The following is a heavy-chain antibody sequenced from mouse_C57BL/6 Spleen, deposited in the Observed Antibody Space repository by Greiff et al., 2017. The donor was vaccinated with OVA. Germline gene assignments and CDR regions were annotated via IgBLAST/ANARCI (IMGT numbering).Heavy chain of an antibody. CDR1: GYAFSSSW. Sequence: QVQLQQSGPELVKPGASVKISCKASGYAFSSSWMNWVKQRPGKGLEWIGRIYPGDGDTNYNGKFKGKATLTVDKSSSTAYMQLSSLTSEDSAVYFCARNGYYGRYYFDYWGQGTTLTVSS. V-gene: IGHV1-82*01. J-gene: IGHJ2*01. CDR2: IYPGDGDT. CDR3: ARNGYYGRYYFDY. D-gene: IGHD2-3*01.